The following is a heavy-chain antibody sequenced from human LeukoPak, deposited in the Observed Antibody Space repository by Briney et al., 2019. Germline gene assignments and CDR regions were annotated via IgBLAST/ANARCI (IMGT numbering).Heavy chain of an antibody. Sequence: SETLSLTCAVYGGSFSGYYWSWIRQPPGKGLEWIGYIYHSGSTYYNPSLKSRVTISVDRSKNQFSLKLSSVTAADTAVYYCARGGCSSTSCHITSPYYYYGMDVWGQGTTVTVSS. V-gene: IGHV4-34*01. D-gene: IGHD2-2*02. J-gene: IGHJ6*02. CDR2: IYHSGST. CDR3: ARGGCSSTSCHITSPYYYYGMDV. CDR1: GGSFSGYY.